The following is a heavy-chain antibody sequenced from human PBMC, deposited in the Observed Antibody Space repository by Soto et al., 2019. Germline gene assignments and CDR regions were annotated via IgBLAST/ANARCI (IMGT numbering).Heavy chain of an antibody. CDR2: IWYDGSNK. D-gene: IGHD2-21*02. CDR3: ARVGAVPASLDY. J-gene: IGHJ4*02. CDR1: GFTFSSYG. Sequence: QVQLVESGGGVVQPGRSLRLSCAASGFTFSSYGMHWVRQAPGKGLEWGAVIWYDGSNKYYADSVKGRFTISRDKSKNPQYLKTNSLRAEDTAVYYCARVGAVPASLDYWGQGTLATVSS. V-gene: IGHV3-33*01.